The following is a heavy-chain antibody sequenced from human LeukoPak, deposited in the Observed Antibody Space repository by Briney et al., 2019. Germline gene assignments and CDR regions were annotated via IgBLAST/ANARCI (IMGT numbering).Heavy chain of an antibody. Sequence: PGGSLRLSCAASGFMFRSYGMNWVRQAPGKGLEWVANIKQDGSEKYYVDSVKGRFTISRDNAKNSLYLQMNSLRAEDTAVYYCAREGSTTRNYYYYYYMDVWGKGTTVTVSS. D-gene: IGHD6-13*01. CDR2: IKQDGSEK. V-gene: IGHV3-7*01. J-gene: IGHJ6*03. CDR1: GFMFRSYG. CDR3: AREGSTTRNYYYYYYMDV.